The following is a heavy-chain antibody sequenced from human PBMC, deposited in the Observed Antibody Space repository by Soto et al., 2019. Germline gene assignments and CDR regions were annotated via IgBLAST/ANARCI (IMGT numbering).Heavy chain of an antibody. CDR1: GFTFSSYG. Sequence: QVQLVESGGGVVQPGRSLRLSCAASGFTFSSYGMHWVRQAPGKGLEWVALIYFDGSNKYYADSVKDRFTISRDNSKNTLYLQMNSLRVEDTAVYYCARDRESESYYLLTYDAVNVWGQGTMVTVSS. CDR2: IYFDGSNK. D-gene: IGHD1-26*01. CDR3: ARDRESESYYLLTYDAVNV. V-gene: IGHV3-33*01. J-gene: IGHJ3*01.